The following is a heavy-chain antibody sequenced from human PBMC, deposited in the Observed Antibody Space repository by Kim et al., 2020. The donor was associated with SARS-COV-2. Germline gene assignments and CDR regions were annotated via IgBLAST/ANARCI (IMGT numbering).Heavy chain of an antibody. D-gene: IGHD3-3*01. Sequence: GGSLRLSCSASGFTFSTYAMYWVRQAPGKGLEYVSAISNNGDYTYYADSVEGRFTISRDNSKNTLYLQMSSLRPEDAGVFYCVKHPWVHYDLWGDMDVWG. CDR3: VKHPWVHYDLWGDMDV. CDR1: GFTFSTYA. CDR2: ISNNGDYT. V-gene: IGHV3-64D*06. J-gene: IGHJ6*01.